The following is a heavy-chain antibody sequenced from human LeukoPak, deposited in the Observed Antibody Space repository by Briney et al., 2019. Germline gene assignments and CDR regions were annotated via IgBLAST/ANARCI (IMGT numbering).Heavy chain of an antibody. J-gene: IGHJ6*04. CDR3: ARAPVNYYDSSGYSGMDV. D-gene: IGHD3-22*01. V-gene: IGHV4-59*01. Sequence: GSLRLSCTASGFTFGDYAMSWIRQPPGKGLEWIGYTYYSGSTNYNPSLKSRVTISVDTSKNQFSLKLSSVTAADTAVYYCARAPVNYYDSSGYSGMDVWGKGTTVTVSS. CDR2: TYYSGST. CDR1: GFTFGDYA.